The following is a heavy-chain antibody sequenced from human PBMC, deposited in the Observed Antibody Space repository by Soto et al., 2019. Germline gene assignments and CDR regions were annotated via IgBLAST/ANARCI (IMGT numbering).Heavy chain of an antibody. J-gene: IGHJ6*02. Sequence: QVQLVQSGAEVKQPGASVKVSCKASGYMFSVYHLHWLRQAPGQGLEWMGWVYPGSGGTRYGQMFEGRVTMTRDTPSNTAYMELSRLTSDDTAVYYCATELQRGLDVWGPGTTV. D-gene: IGHD1-7*01. CDR2: VYPGSGGT. CDR1: GYMFSVYH. CDR3: ATELQRGLDV. V-gene: IGHV1-2*02.